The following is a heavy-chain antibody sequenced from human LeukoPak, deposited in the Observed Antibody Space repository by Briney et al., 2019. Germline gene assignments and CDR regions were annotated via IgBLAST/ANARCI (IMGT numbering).Heavy chain of an antibody. V-gene: IGHV3-7*01. D-gene: IGHD6-19*01. CDR2: LNQDASRR. Sequence: GGSLRLSCVASGFTFRDYWMSWIRQAPGKGPEWVAHLNQDASRRYYVGSVQGRFTISRDNAKNSPYLQMNSLSIEDTAVYYCARDEGGGWYQEDSWGQGTLVTVSS. J-gene: IGHJ4*02. CDR1: GFTFRDYW. CDR3: ARDEGGGWYQEDS.